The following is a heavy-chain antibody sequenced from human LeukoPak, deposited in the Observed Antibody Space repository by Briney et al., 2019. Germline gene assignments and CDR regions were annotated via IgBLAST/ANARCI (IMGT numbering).Heavy chain of an antibody. CDR2: IIPIFGTS. J-gene: IGHJ4*02. D-gene: IGHD3-9*01. V-gene: IGHV1-69*06. CDR1: GGTFSSYA. CDR3: ASSLLQYAILTGSAFDY. Sequence: SVKVSCKASGGTFSSYAISWVRQAPGQGLEWMGGIIPIFGTSNYAQKFQGRVTITADKSTSTAYMELSSLRSEDTAVYYCASSLLQYAILTGSAFDYWGQGPLVTVSS.